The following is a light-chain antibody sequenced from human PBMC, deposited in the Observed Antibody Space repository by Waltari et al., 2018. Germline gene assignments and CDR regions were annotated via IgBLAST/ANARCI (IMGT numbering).Light chain of an antibody. CDR1: SSDVGTYNY. J-gene: IGLJ2*01. Sequence: QSALTQPASVSGSPGQSITISCTGTSSDVGTYNYVSWYQHHPGKAPRLMIYDVSTRPSGVSNRFSGSKSGNTASLTISGLQAEDEADYSCSSSTSSNTLVFGGGTKLTVL. CDR3: SSSTSSNTLV. V-gene: IGLV2-14*03. CDR2: DVS.